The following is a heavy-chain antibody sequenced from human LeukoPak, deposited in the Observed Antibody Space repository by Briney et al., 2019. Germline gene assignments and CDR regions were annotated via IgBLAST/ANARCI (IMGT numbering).Heavy chain of an antibody. D-gene: IGHD2-15*01. CDR1: GGSISSSSYY. CDR2: IYYSGST. CDR3: ARLYCSGGSCYSGTGCFDY. J-gene: IGHJ4*02. Sequence: PSETLSLTCTVSGGSISSSSYYWGWIRQPPGKELEWIGSIYYSGSTYYNPSLKSRVTISVDTSKNQFSLKLSSVTAADTAVYYCARLYCSGGSCYSGTGCFDYWGQGTLVTVSS. V-gene: IGHV4-39*01.